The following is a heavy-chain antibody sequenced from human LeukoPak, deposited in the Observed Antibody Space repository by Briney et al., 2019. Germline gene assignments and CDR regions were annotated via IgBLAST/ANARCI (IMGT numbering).Heavy chain of an antibody. CDR2: VWTDGDRG. CDR3: AMGKIRILGYDDYDAATDG. Sequence: GGPRRLPCAASGSNFGTYDFHWVRQPPGKGREGVAVVWTDGDRGNDAASVKGRFTVSGDNSKSNLSLQTDYMRADDTAVYYCAMGKIRILGYDDYDAATDGGGQRTTVTASS. CDR1: GSNFGTYD. D-gene: IGHD4-17*01. J-gene: IGHJ6*02. V-gene: IGHV3-33*03.